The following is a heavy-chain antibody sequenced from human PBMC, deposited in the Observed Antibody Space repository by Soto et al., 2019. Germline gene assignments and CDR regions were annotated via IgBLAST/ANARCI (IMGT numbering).Heavy chain of an antibody. CDR3: SRSQGSSTSLEIYYYYYYGMDV. CDR1: GGTFSSYA. D-gene: IGHD2-2*01. J-gene: IGHJ6*02. V-gene: IGHV1-69*01. CDR2: IIPISGTA. Sequence: QVQLVQSGAEVKKPGSSVKVSCKASGGTFSSYAISWVRQAPGHGLEWMGGIIPISGTANYAQKFQGRVTITADEYTSTAYMELSSLRSEDTAVYYCSRSQGSSTSLEIYYYYYYGMDVWCQGTTVTVSS.